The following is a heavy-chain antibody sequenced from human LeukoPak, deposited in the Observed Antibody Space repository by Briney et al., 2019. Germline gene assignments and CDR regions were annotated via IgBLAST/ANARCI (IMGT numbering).Heavy chain of an antibody. CDR3: AKGPPSSGTTFDY. V-gene: IGHV3-30-3*01. J-gene: IGHJ4*02. Sequence: GGSLRLSCAASGFTFSSYAMHWVRQAPGKGLEWVAVISYDGSNKYYADSVKGRFTISRDNSKNTLYLQMNSLRAEDTAVYYCAKGPPSSGTTFDYWGQGTLVTVSS. D-gene: IGHD2/OR15-2a*01. CDR1: GFTFSSYA. CDR2: ISYDGSNK.